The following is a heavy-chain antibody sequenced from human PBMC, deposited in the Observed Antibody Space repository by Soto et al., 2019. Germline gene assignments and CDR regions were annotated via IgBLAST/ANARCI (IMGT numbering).Heavy chain of an antibody. V-gene: IGHV4-34*01. J-gene: IGHJ4*02. Sequence: TSETLSLTCAVYGGSFSGYYWSWIRQPPGKGLEWIGEINHSGSTNYSPSLKSRVTISVDTSKNQFSLRLSSVSAADTAVYYCARGDLYLQNNWGQGTLVTVSS. CDR2: INHSGST. CDR1: GGSFSGYY. CDR3: ARGDLYLQNN. D-gene: IGHD1-1*01.